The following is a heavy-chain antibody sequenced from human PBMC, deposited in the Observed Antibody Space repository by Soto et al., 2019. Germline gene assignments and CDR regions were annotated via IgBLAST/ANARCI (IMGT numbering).Heavy chain of an antibody. CDR2: VDPEGSGT. CDR3: AFATSGNYGGFDF. Sequence: EVQLVQSGAEVKKPGATMKISCKASGYTFSDYFMHWIQQAPGKGLEGMGLVDPEGSGTIYSEKFQGRLTLSADTSTHTAYMELSNLGSEDTAVYYCAFATSGNYGGFDFWGQGTLVTVSS. J-gene: IGHJ3*01. D-gene: IGHD4-17*01. V-gene: IGHV1-69-2*01. CDR1: GYTFSDYF.